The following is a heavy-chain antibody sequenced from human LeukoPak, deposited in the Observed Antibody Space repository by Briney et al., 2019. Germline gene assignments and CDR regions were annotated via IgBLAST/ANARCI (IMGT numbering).Heavy chain of an antibody. Sequence: PGGSLRLSCTASGFTFSSYGMHWVRQAPGKGLVWVSAISGSGGSTYYADSVRGRFTISRDNSKSTLYLRMNSLRAEDTALYYCAKDRHAPGRYCSGTTCFPFDPWGQGTLVTVSS. CDR3: AKDRHAPGRYCSGTTCFPFDP. CDR1: GFTFSSYG. V-gene: IGHV3-23*01. D-gene: IGHD2-2*01. CDR2: ISGSGGST. J-gene: IGHJ5*02.